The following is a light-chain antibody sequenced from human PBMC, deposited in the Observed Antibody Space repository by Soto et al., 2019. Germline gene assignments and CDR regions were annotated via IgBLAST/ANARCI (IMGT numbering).Light chain of an antibody. CDR2: DVS. J-gene: IGLJ1*01. Sequence: QSALTQPPSASGSPGQSVTISCTGTSSDVGRYDYVSWYQQHPGKAPKLMIYDVSKRPSGVPDRFSGSKSGNTASLTVSGLQAEDEADYYCSSYAGSTIFGTGTKVTVL. CDR3: SSYAGSTI. CDR1: SSDVGRYDY. V-gene: IGLV2-8*01.